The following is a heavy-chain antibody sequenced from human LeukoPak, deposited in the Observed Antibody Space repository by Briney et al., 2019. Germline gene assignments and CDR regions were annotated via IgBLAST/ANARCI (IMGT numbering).Heavy chain of an antibody. Sequence: ASVKVSCKASGYTFTSYGISWVRQAPGQGLEWMGWISAYNGNTNYAQKLQGRVTMTTDTSRSTAYMELRSLRSADTAVYYCARDLRQRGYYYYYYGMDVWRQGTTVTVSS. CDR1: GYTFTSYG. CDR3: ARDLRQRGYYYYYYGMDV. J-gene: IGHJ6*02. D-gene: IGHD6-25*01. V-gene: IGHV1-18*01. CDR2: ISAYNGNT.